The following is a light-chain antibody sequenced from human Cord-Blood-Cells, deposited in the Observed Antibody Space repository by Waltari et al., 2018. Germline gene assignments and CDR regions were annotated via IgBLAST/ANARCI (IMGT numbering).Light chain of an antibody. Sequence: QSVLPQPPSVSAAPGQKVTISCSGSSSHIGNNYVSWYQQLPGTAPKLLIYDNNKRPSGIPDRFSGSKSGTSATLGITGLQTGDEADYYCGTWDSSLSAYVFGTGTKVTVL. CDR1: SSHIGNNY. CDR3: GTWDSSLSAYV. J-gene: IGLJ1*01. CDR2: DNN. V-gene: IGLV1-51*01.